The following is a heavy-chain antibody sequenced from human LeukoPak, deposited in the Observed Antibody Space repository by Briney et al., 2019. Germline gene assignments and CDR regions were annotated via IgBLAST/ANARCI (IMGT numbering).Heavy chain of an antibody. CDR3: AASLRYSSGWYIFDY. Sequence: ASVKVSCKASGYTFTSYYMHWVRQAPGQGLEWMGIINPSGGSTSYAQKFQGRVTMTRDMSTSTVYMELSSLRSEDTAVYYCAASLRYSSGWYIFDYWGQGTLVTVSS. CDR1: GYTFTSYY. D-gene: IGHD6-19*01. V-gene: IGHV1-46*01. CDR2: INPSGGST. J-gene: IGHJ4*02.